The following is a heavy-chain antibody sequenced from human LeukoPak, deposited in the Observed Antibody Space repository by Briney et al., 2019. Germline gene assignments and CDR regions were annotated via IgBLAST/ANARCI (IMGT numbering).Heavy chain of an antibody. J-gene: IGHJ6*03. CDR3: ARGQPDTIFGVVIIRHYYYYMDV. CDR1: GGSFSGYY. V-gene: IGHV4-34*01. D-gene: IGHD3-3*01. CDR2: INHSGST. Sequence: PSETLSLTCAAYGGSFSGYYWSWIRQPPGKGLEWIGEINHSGSTNYNPSLKSRVTISVDTSKNQFSLKLSSVTAADTAVYYCARGQPDTIFGVVIIRHYYYYMDVWGKGTTVTVSS.